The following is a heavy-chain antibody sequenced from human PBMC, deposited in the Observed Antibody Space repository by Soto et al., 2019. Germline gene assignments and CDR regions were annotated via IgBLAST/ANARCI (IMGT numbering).Heavy chain of an antibody. V-gene: IGHV6-1*01. CDR2: TYYRSKWYN. Sequence: QSQTLSLTCAISGDSVSSNSAAWNWIRQSPSRGLEWLGRTYYRSKWYNDYAVSVKSRITINPDTSKNQFSLQLNSVTPEDTAVYYCARGKDVVPAEEDYYFDYWGQGTLVTVSS. CDR3: ARGKDVVPAEEDYYFDY. D-gene: IGHD2-2*01. CDR1: GDSVSSNSAA. J-gene: IGHJ4*02.